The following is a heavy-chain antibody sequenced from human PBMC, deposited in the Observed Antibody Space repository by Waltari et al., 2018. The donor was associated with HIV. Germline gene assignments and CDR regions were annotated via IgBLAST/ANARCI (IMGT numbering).Heavy chain of an antibody. V-gene: IGHV3-21*01. D-gene: IGHD3-10*01. J-gene: IGHJ5*01. CDR3: PIGGCFDS. CDR2: ISSSGSYI. Sequence: EVRLVESGGGQVKPGGSLRLACAASGFSFSDYVFNWVRQAPGKGLQWVSSISSSGSYIFYADSVKGRFTISRDNAKKALYLQMSNLRVEDTAFDESPIGGCFDSWGRGALVTVFS. CDR1: GFSFSDYV.